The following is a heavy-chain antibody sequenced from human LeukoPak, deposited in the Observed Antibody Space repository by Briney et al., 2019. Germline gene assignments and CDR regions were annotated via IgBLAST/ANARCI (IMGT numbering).Heavy chain of an antibody. CDR1: GYTFTSYG. J-gene: IGHJ4*02. D-gene: IGHD1-26*01. Sequence: ASVKVSCKASGYTFTSYGISWVRQAPGQGREWMGWISAHNGDTNYAQKFQGRVSMTTDTSTSTGYMELRSLTSDDTAVYYCVRDLKRTVGATTTSDYWGQGTLVTVSS. CDR2: ISAHNGDT. V-gene: IGHV1-18*01. CDR3: VRDLKRTVGATTTSDY.